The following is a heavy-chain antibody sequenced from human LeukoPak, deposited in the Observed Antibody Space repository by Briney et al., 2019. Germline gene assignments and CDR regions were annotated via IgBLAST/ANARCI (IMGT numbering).Heavy chain of an antibody. V-gene: IGHV4-34*01. J-gene: IGHJ3*02. Sequence: PSETLSLTCAVYGGSFSGYYWSWIRQPPGKGLEWIGEINHSGSTNYNPSLKSRVTISVDTSKNQFSLKLSSVTAADTAVYYCARAIPFGRQHDAFDIWGQGTMVTVSS. CDR2: INHSGST. D-gene: IGHD3-16*01. CDR3: ARAIPFGRQHDAFDI. CDR1: GGSFSGYY.